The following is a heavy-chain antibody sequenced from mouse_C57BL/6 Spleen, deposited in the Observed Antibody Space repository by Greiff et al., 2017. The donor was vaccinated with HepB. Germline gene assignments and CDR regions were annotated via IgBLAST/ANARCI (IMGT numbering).Heavy chain of an antibody. CDR2: ISDGGSYT. J-gene: IGHJ4*01. CDR3: AREGYGNYRTYAMDY. CDR1: GFTFSSYA. D-gene: IGHD2-10*02. V-gene: IGHV5-4*01. Sequence: EVKLQESGGGLVKPGGSLKLSCAASGFTFSSYAMSWVRQTPEKRLEWVATISDGGSYTYYPDNVKGRFTISRDNAKNNLYLQMSHLKSEDTAMYYCAREGYGNYRTYAMDYWGQGTSVTVSS.